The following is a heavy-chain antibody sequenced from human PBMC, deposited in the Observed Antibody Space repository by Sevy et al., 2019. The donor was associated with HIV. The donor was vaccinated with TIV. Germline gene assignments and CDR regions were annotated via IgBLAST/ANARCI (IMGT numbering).Heavy chain of an antibody. Sequence: GGSLRLSCAASGFTFSSYSMNWVRQAPGKGLEWVSSISSSSSYIYYEDSVKGRFTISRDNAKNSLYLQMNSLRAEDTAVYYCARERGTRVVDYWGQGTLVTVSS. CDR2: ISSSSSYI. D-gene: IGHD1-1*01. V-gene: IGHV3-21*01. J-gene: IGHJ4*02. CDR1: GFTFSSYS. CDR3: ARERGTRVVDY.